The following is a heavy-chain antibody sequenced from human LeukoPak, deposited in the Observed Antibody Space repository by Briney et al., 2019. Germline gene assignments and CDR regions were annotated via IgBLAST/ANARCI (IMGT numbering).Heavy chain of an antibody. D-gene: IGHD5-12*01. CDR2: IYHSGST. J-gene: IGHJ4*02. V-gene: IGHV4-59*01. CDR1: GGSISTYY. CDR3: ARGGGYASPIGY. Sequence: SKTLSLTCTLSGGSISTYYWSWIRQPPGKGLEWIGYIYHSGSTNYNPSLKSRVTISVDTSKNQFPLKLSSVTAADTAVYYCARGGGYASPIGYWGQGALVTVSS.